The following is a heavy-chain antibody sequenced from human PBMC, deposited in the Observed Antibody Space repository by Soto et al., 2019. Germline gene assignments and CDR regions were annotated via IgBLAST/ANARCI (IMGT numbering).Heavy chain of an antibody. V-gene: IGHV3-13*01. CDR3: ARVLVGPPRDRRCGYPLYWYFDL. D-gene: IGHD6-6*01. CDR2: LGTAGDT. J-gene: IGHJ2*01. Sequence: EVQLVESGGGLVQPGGSLRLSCAASGFTFSSYDMHWVRQATGKGLEWVSALGTAGDTYYPGSVKGRFTISRENAKKSLYLQMNSLIAGDSAVYYCARVLVGPPRDRRCGYPLYWYFDLWGRGSLVTVCS. CDR1: GFTFSSYD.